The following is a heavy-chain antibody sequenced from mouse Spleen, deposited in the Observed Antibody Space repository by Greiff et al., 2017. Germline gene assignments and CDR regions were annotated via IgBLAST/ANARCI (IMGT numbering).Heavy chain of an antibody. CDR2: IDPENGNT. D-gene: IGHD4-1*01. J-gene: IGHJ2*01. CDR3: ARSGEKTGDLDFDY. CDR1: GFNITDYY. V-gene: IGHV14-1*02. Sequence: EVQLQQSGAELVRPGALVKLSCKASGFNITDYYMHWVKQRPEQGLEWIGWIDPENGNTIYDPKFQGKASITADTSSNTAYLQLSSLTSEDTAVYYCARSGEKTGDLDFDYWGQGTTLTVSS.